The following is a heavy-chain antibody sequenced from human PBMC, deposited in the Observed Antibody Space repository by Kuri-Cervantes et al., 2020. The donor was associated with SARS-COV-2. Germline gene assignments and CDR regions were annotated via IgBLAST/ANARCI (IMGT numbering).Heavy chain of an antibody. CDR1: GFTFDDYA. CDR3: ARDGYSYYYYYYMDV. D-gene: IGHD5-18*01. J-gene: IGHJ6*03. V-gene: IGHV3-43D*03. Sequence: GGSLRLSCAASGFTFDDYAMHWVRQAPGKGLEWVSLISWDGGSTYYADSVKGRFTISRDNSKNSLYLQMNSLRAEDTAVYYCARDGYSYYYYYYMDVWGKGTTVTVSS. CDR2: ISWDGGST.